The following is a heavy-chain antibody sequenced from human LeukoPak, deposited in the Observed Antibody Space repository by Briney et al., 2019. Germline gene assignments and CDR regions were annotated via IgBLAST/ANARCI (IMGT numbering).Heavy chain of an antibody. J-gene: IGHJ4*02. CDR3: ARDAGSYTDY. D-gene: IGHD3-10*01. CDR2: INPNSGGT. Sequence: ASVKVSCKASGYTFTGYYMHWVRQAPGQGLEWMGWINPNSGGTNYAQKFQGRVTMTRDTSISTAYMELSSLRSEDTAVYYCARDAGSYTDYWGQGTLVTVSS. CDR1: GYTFTGYY. V-gene: IGHV1-2*02.